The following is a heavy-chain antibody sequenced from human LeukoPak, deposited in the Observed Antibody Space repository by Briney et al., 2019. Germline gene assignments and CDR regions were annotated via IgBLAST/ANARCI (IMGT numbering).Heavy chain of an antibody. CDR1: GFTFSGCG. J-gene: IGHJ4*02. D-gene: IGHD3-3*01. V-gene: IGHV3-30*02. Sequence: GGSLRLSCAASGFTFSGCGMYWVRQAPGKGLEWVAFVGHDGTNQYYTESVKGRFTVSRDNSRNTLFLQMDSLRSEDTAVYYCATWASSILGTDCWGQGTLVTVSS. CDR3: ATWASSILGTDC. CDR2: VGHDGTNQ.